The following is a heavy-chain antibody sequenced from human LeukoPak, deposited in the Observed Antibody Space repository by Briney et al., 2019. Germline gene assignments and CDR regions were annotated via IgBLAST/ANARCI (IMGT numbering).Heavy chain of an antibody. CDR3: ARDEAYYGMDV. J-gene: IGHJ6*02. V-gene: IGHV3-53*01. CDR2: IYSGGST. Sequence: GGSLRLSCAASGFTVSSNYMSWVRQAPGKGLEWVSVIYSGGSTYYADSVKGRFTIYRGNSKNTLYLQMNSLRPEDTAVYYCARDEAYYGMDVWGQGTTVTVSS. CDR1: GFTVSSNY.